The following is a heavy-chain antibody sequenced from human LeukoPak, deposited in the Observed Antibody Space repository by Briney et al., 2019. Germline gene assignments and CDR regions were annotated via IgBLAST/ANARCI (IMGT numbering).Heavy chain of an antibody. V-gene: IGHV4-59*01. D-gene: IGHD6-13*01. CDR1: GGSISSYY. CDR2: IYYSGST. CDR3: GRDEYSSSRDAFDI. J-gene: IGHJ3*02. Sequence: PSETLSLTCTVSGGSISSYYWSWIRQPPGKGLEWIGYIYYSGSTNYNPSLKSRVTISVDTSKNQFSLKLSSVTAADTAVYYCGRDEYSSSRDAFDIWGQGTMVTVSS.